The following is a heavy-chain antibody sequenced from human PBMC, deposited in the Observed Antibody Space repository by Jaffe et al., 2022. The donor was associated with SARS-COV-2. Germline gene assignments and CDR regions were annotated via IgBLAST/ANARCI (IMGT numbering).Heavy chain of an antibody. CDR2: INAGNGNT. CDR1: GYTFTNYA. CDR3: ASEGFDY. V-gene: IGHV1-3*01. J-gene: IGHJ4*02. Sequence: QVQLVQSGAEVKKPGASVKVSCKASGYTFTNYAIHWVRQAPGHRLEWMGWINAGNGNTIYPQKFQGRVTITRDTSARTAYMELTSLKSEDTGVYYCASEGFDYWGQGALVTVSS.